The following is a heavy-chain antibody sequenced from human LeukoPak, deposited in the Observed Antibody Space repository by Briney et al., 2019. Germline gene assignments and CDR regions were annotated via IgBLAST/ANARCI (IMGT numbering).Heavy chain of an antibody. CDR3: ATGQGHGMDV. V-gene: IGHV3-74*01. D-gene: IGHD1-14*01. CDR2: INSDGSST. Sequence: GGSLRLSCAASGFMFGSYWMHWVRQAPGKGLVWVSRINSDGSSTSYADSVKGRFTISRDNAKNTLYLQMNSLRAEDTAVYYCATGQGHGMDVWGQGTTVTVSS. J-gene: IGHJ6*02. CDR1: GFMFGSYW.